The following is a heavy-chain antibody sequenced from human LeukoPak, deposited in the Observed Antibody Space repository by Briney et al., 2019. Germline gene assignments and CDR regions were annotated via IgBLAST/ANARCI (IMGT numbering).Heavy chain of an antibody. CDR2: ISGSGGST. CDR3: AKKLGGVYGFDI. Sequence: PGGSLRLSCAASGFTFSSYDMSWVRQAPGKGLKWVSVISGSGGSTYYADSVKGRFTISRDNSKNRLYLQMNSLRAEDTAVYYCAKKLGGVYGFDIWGQGTMVTVSS. J-gene: IGHJ3*02. CDR1: GFTFSSYD. D-gene: IGHD3-16*01. V-gene: IGHV3-23*01.